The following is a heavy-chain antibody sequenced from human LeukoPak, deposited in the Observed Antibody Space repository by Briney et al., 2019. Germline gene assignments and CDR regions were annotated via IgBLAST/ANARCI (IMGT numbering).Heavy chain of an antibody. D-gene: IGHD1-26*01. Sequence: SETLSLTCAVYGGSFSGYYWSWIRQPPGKGLEWIGEINHSGSTNYNSSLKSRVAISVDTSKNQFSLKLSSVTAADTAVYYCARGLATDYWGQGTLVTVSS. CDR2: INHSGST. V-gene: IGHV4-34*01. CDR1: GGSFSGYY. CDR3: ARGLATDY. J-gene: IGHJ4*02.